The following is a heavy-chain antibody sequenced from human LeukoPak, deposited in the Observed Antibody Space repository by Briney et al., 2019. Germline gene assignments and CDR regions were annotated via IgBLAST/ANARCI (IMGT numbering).Heavy chain of an antibody. D-gene: IGHD3-3*01. CDR3: ARLSAAVHLGAFDL. CDR2: IHTSGSN. CDR1: GVSISPYY. V-gene: IGHV4-4*09. Sequence: SETLSLTCAVSGVSISPYYWAWIRQPPGKGLEWIGYIHTSGSNNQCPSLKSRVTISVDKSKNHFSLRLTSVTAADTAVYYCARLSAAVHLGAFDLWGQGTMVTVPS. J-gene: IGHJ3*01.